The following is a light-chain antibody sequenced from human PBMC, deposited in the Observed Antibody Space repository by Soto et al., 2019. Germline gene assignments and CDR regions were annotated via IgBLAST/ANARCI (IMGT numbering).Light chain of an antibody. CDR3: QHYNNWPPWT. Sequence: IVFTQSPCSLSLSPGEGATLSCRASQSVTSNLAWYQRKPGQAPRLLIYGPSTRATGIPARFSGSGSGTEFTLSISTLQSEDFAIYYCQHYNNWPPWTFGQGTKVDIK. CDR1: QSVTSN. V-gene: IGKV3-15*01. CDR2: GPS. J-gene: IGKJ1*01.